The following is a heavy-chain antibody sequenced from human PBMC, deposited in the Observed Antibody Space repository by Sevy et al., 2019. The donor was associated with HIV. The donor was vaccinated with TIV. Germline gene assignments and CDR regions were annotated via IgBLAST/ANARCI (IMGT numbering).Heavy chain of an antibody. D-gene: IGHD3-16*01. CDR2: VYYSGDT. CDR3: ARHRVDDYVRGTSGPFDV. V-gene: IGHV4-39*01. J-gene: IGHJ2*01. CDR1: SDSISSSSYF. Sequence: SETLSLTCTVSSDSISSSSYFWGWVRQPPGKGLEWIGSVYYSGDTYYNPSLKSRVTVSIDTSTNNFSLKVTSVSARDTAVYYCARHRVDDYVRGTSGPFDVWGRGTRVTVSS.